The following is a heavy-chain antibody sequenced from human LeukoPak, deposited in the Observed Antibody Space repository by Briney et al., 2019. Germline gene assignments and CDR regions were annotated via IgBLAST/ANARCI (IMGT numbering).Heavy chain of an antibody. J-gene: IGHJ3*02. CDR2: ISSGSSTI. CDR1: GFTFSSYS. V-gene: IGHV3-48*04. CDR3: ARSYDGFDI. Sequence: GGSLRLSCAASGFTFSSYSMNWVRQAPGKGLEWVSYISSGSSTIYYADSVKGRFTISRDNAKNSLYLQMNSLRAEDTAVYYCARSYDGFDIWGQGTMVTVSS.